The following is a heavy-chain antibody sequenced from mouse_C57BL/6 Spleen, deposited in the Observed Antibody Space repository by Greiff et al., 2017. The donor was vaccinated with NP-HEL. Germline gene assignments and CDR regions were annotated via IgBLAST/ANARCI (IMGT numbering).Heavy chain of an antibody. CDR3: ARRPATVVADYFDD. J-gene: IGHJ2*01. D-gene: IGHD1-1*01. CDR1: GYTFTSYW. Sequence: VQLQQPGTELVKPGASVKLSCKASGYTFTSYWMHWVKQRPGQGLEWIGNINPSNGGTNYNEKFKSKATLTVDKSSSTAYIQLSSLTSEDSAVYYCARRPATVVADYFDDWGQGTTLTVSS. CDR2: INPSNGGT. V-gene: IGHV1-53*01.